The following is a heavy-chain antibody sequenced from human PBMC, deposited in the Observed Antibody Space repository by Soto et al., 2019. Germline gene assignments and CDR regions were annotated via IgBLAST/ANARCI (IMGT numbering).Heavy chain of an antibody. CDR1: GGSISSSSYY. Sequence: SETLSLTCTVSGGSISSSSYYWGWIRQPPGKGLEWIGSIYYSGSTYYNPSLKSRVTISVDTSKNQFSLKLSSVTAADTAVYYCAISPVIAVAGAGYWGQGTLVTVSS. CDR2: IYYSGST. J-gene: IGHJ4*02. CDR3: AISPVIAVAGAGY. D-gene: IGHD6-19*01. V-gene: IGHV4-39*01.